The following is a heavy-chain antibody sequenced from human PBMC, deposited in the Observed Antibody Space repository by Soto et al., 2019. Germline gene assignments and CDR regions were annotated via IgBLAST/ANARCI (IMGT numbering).Heavy chain of an antibody. V-gene: IGHV3-23*01. Sequence: EVQLLESGGGLVQPGGSLRLSCAASGFTFSSYAMSWVRQAPGKGLEWVSAISGSGGSTYYADSGKGRFTISRDNSKNTLYLQMNSLSAEDTAVYYWAKENGYSSSWFEFDYWGQGTLVTISS. D-gene: IGHD6-13*01. CDR1: GFTFSSYA. CDR2: ISGSGGST. CDR3: AKENGYSSSWFEFDY. J-gene: IGHJ4*02.